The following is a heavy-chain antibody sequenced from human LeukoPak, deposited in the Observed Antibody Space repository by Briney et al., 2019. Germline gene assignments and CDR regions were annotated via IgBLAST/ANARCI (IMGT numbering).Heavy chain of an antibody. CDR3: PRLGGGSPHLIIVPGANKLKSSDP. CDR1: GFSFSGST. D-gene: IGHD2-2*01. Sequence: GGSLRLSCATSGFSFSGSTMHWVRQAPGKGLEWLGHIRSKRDNYATVYAASVEGRFTISRDDSKSTSYLQMNSLKIEDTALYPRPRLGGGSPHLIIVPGANKLKSSDPSGQGTLVTVSS. J-gene: IGHJ5*02. V-gene: IGHV3-73*01. CDR2: IRSKRDNYAT.